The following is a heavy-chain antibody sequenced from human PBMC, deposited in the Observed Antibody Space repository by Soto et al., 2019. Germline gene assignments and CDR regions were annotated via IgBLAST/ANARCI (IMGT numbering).Heavy chain of an antibody. Sequence: SVKVSCKASGGTFSSYAISWVRQAPGQGLEWMGGIIAINGKTKYSQKFQGRVTITRDTSASTAYMELSSLRSEDTAVYYCARGIWKNPGIAVAGANYWGQGTLVTVSS. CDR2: IIAINGKT. CDR3: ARGIWKNPGIAVAGANY. V-gene: IGHV1-69*10. D-gene: IGHD6-19*01. CDR1: GGTFSSYA. J-gene: IGHJ4*02.